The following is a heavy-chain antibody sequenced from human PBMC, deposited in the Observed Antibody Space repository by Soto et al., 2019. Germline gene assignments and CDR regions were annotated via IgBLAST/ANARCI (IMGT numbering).Heavy chain of an antibody. CDR2: ISSSSSYI. Sequence: GGSLRLSCAASGFTFSSYSMNWVRQAPGKGLEWVSSISSSSSYIYYADSVKGRFTISRDNAKNSLYLQMNSPRAEDTALYYCASGIVGATTYGMDVWGQGTTVTVSS. CDR3: ASGIVGATTYGMDV. V-gene: IGHV3-21*04. CDR1: GFTFSSYS. D-gene: IGHD1-26*01. J-gene: IGHJ6*02.